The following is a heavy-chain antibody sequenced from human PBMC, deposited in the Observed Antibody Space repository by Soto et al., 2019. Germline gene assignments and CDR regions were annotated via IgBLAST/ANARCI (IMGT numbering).Heavy chain of an antibody. D-gene: IGHD3-16*02. V-gene: IGHV3-15*01. CDR2: IKSKTDGGTP. Sequence: EVQLVESGGGLVKPGGSLRLSCAASGFTFSNAWMYWVRQAPGKGLEWVGRIKSKTDGGTPDYAAPVKGRFTISRDDSKNMLYLQMNSLKTEDTAVYFCTTDLSFSDWFDPWGQGTLVTVSS. CDR3: TTDLSFSDWFDP. J-gene: IGHJ5*02. CDR1: GFTFSNAW.